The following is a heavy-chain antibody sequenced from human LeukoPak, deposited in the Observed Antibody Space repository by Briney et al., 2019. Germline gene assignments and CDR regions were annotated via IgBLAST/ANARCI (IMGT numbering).Heavy chain of an antibody. Sequence: GGSLRLSCAASGFTFSSYWMHWVRQAPGKGLVWVSRINRDGSSTTYADSVKGRFTISRDNAKNTLYLQMNSLRAEDTAVYYCAREGSGYVGLDYWGQGTLVTVSS. CDR2: INRDGSST. CDR3: AREGSGYVGLDY. V-gene: IGHV3-74*01. CDR1: GFTFSSYW. J-gene: IGHJ4*02. D-gene: IGHD5-12*01.